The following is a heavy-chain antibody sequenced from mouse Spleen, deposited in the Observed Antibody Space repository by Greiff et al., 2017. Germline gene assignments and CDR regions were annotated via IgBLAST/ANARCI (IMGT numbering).Heavy chain of an antibody. J-gene: IGHJ2*01. CDR1: GYAFSSSW. D-gene: IGHD2-12*01. CDR2: IYPGDGDT. Sequence: QVQLQQSGPELVKPGASVKISCKASGYAFSSSWMNWVKQRPGKGLEWIGRIYPGDGDTNYNGKFKGKATLTADKSSSTAYMQLSSLTSEDSAVYFCARNILYDRSFDYWGQGTTLTVSS. V-gene: IGHV1-82*01. CDR3: ARNILYDRSFDY.